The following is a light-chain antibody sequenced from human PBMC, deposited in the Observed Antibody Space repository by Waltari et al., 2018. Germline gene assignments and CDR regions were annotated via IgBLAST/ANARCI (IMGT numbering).Light chain of an antibody. CDR3: CSYAGADTYV. CDR1: SSDVGSYNL. V-gene: IGLV2-23*02. Sequence: QSALTQPASVSGSSGQSITVSCTGTSSDVGSYNLVSWYQHHPPKAPKLMIYEVSKGPSGVSHRYSGSKSDNTAALTSSGRQPEDEADYYCCSYAGADTYVFGSGTKVTVL. J-gene: IGLJ1*01. CDR2: EVS.